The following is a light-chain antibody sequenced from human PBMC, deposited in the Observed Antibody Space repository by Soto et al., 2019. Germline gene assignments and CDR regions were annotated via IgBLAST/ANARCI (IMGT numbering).Light chain of an antibody. Sequence: DIQRTPSPSCLSATVAYTVTITCLAIQGISSYLGLYQPKPGKAPKRLIYAASTLQSGVPSRCIGCGACTYFTLAISSLQPEDFATYFFQQLNNYPITCSQGTQLEIK. CDR3: QQLNNYPIT. CDR1: QGISSY. V-gene: IGKV1-9*01. CDR2: AAS. J-gene: IGKJ5*01.